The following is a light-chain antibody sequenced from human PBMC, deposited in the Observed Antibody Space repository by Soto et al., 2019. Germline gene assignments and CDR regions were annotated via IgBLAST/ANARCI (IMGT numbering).Light chain of an antibody. V-gene: IGKV3-15*01. Sequence: EIVMTQSPATLSVSPGEIATLSCRANQSISSNLAWYQQKPGQAPRLLIYGAATRATGIPARFSGSGSGTDFTLTIRGLQSEDFAVYYCQMYNNWLATFGGGNKVEIK. CDR3: QMYNNWLAT. J-gene: IGKJ4*01. CDR1: QSISSN. CDR2: GAA.